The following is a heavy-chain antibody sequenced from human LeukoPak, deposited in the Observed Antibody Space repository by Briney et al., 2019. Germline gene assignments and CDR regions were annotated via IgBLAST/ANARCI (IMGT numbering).Heavy chain of an antibody. D-gene: IGHD3-22*01. V-gene: IGHV1-2*02. CDR2: INPNSGGT. Sequence: ASVKVSCKASGYTFTGYYIHWVRQAPGQGLEWMGWINPNSGGTNYAQKFQGRVTMTRDTSISTAYMELSRLRSDDTAVYYCARDSSNQYYYDSSGYYSGIYWGQGTLVTVSS. CDR1: GYTFTGYY. J-gene: IGHJ4*02. CDR3: ARDSSNQYYYDSSGYYSGIY.